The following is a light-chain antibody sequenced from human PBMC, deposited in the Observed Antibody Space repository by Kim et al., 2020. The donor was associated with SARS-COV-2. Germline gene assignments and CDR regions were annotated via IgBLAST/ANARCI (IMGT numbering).Light chain of an antibody. J-gene: IGKJ4*01. Sequence: VSPGERATHACRASQSISSNLAWYQQKPGQAPRLLIYDVSTRATGIPARFSGSGSGTEFTLTISSLQSEDFAVYYCQQCNSWPLTFGGGTKVDIK. CDR3: QQCNSWPLT. V-gene: IGKV3-15*01. CDR2: DVS. CDR1: QSISSN.